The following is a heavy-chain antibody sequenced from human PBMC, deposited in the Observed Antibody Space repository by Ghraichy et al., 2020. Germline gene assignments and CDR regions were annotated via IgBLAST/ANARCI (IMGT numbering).Heavy chain of an antibody. CDR3: ARDIYYYGSGSYYNPGYYYGMDV. CDR2: ISSSGSTI. Sequence: GGSLRLSCAASGFTFSYNYMSWIRLAPGKGLEWVSYISSSGSTIYYADSVKGRFTISRDNARNSLYLQMNSLRAEDTAVYYCARDIYYYGSGSYYNPGYYYGMDVWGQGITFTVSS. CDR1: GFTFSYNY. V-gene: IGHV3-11*01. D-gene: IGHD3-10*01. J-gene: IGHJ6*02.